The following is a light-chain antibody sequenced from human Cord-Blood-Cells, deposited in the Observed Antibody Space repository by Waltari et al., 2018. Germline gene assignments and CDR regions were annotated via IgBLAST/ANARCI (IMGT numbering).Light chain of an antibody. CDR3: QQYDNLLT. CDR1: QDISNY. J-gene: IGKJ2*01. CDR2: DAS. Sequence: DIQMTQSPSSLSASVGDRVHITCQASQDISNYLNWYQQKPGQAPKLLIYDASNLETGVPSRFSGSGSGTDFTFTISSLQPEDIATYYCQQYDNLLTFGQGTKLEIK. V-gene: IGKV1-33*01.